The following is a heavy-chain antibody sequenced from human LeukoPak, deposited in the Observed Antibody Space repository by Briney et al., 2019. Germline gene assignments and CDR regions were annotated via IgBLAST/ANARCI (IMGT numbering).Heavy chain of an antibody. CDR3: ARGYGRQTNSGMDV. CDR2: VCFSGST. CDR1: GGSLYGLY. V-gene: IGHV4-59*01. D-gene: IGHD5-18*01. J-gene: IGHJ6*04. Sequence: SETLSLTCTLSGGSLYGLYWSWIRQFPEKGLDWIGYVCFSGSTNYNPSLESRVTISIDTSKNQFSLKLSSVTAADTAVYYCARGYGRQTNSGMDVWGKGSTVTVSA.